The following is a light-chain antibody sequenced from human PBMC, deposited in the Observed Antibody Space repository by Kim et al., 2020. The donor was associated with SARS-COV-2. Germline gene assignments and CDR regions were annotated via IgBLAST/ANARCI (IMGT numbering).Light chain of an antibody. V-gene: IGKV1-27*01. Sequence: ASVRDRFTITCRASQDISNYLAWYQQEPGKVPKLLIYAASALHSGVPSRFGGSGSGTDFTLTITSLQPEDVATYYCQKYNSVPWTFGPGTKVDIK. CDR3: QKYNSVPWT. J-gene: IGKJ1*01. CDR2: AAS. CDR1: QDISNY.